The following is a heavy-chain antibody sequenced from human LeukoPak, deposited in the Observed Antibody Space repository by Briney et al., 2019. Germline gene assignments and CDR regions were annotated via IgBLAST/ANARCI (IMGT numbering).Heavy chain of an antibody. Sequence: GGSLRLSCAASGFTFSSYAMSWVRQASGKGPEWVSAISGSGGSTYYADSVKGRFTISRDNSKNTLYLQMNSLRAEDTAVYYCAKGEHYYDSSGPFDYWGQGTLVTVSS. CDR3: AKGEHYYDSSGPFDY. J-gene: IGHJ4*02. V-gene: IGHV3-23*01. CDR1: GFTFSSYA. D-gene: IGHD3-22*01. CDR2: ISGSGGST.